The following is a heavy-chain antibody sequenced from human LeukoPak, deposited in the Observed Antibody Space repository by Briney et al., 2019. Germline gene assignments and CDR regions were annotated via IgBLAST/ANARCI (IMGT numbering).Heavy chain of an antibody. V-gene: IGHV3-66*01. CDR1: VFTVSSNY. J-gene: IGHJ4*02. Sequence: GGSLRLSCAASVFTVSSNYMSWVRQAPGKGLEWVSVIYSGGSTYYADSVKGRFTISRDNSKNTLYLQMNSLRAEDTAVYYCARILLHPGGGSGPFDYWGQGTLVTVSS. D-gene: IGHD3-10*01. CDR2: IYSGGST. CDR3: ARILLHPGGGSGPFDY.